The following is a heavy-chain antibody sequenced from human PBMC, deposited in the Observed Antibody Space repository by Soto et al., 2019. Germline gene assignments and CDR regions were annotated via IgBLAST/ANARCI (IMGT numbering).Heavy chain of an antibody. CDR1: GYTFTSYD. V-gene: IGHV1-8*01. CDR2: MNPNSGNT. D-gene: IGHD3-10*01. J-gene: IGHJ4*02. CDR3: ERISYGSGSYDY. Sequence: QVQLVQSGAEVKKPGASVKVSCKASGYTFTSYDINWVRQATGQGLEWMGWMNPNSGNTGYAQKFQGRVTMTRNTSISTAYMELSRLRSEETAVYYCERISYGSGSYDYWGQGTLVTVSS.